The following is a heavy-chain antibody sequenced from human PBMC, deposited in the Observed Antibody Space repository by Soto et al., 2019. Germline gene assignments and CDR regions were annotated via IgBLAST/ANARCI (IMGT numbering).Heavy chain of an antibody. V-gene: IGHV3-49*03. J-gene: IGHJ4*02. Sequence: GGSLRLSCTASGFTFGDYVMSWFRQAPGKGLEWVGFIRSKAYGGTTQYAASVKGRFTISRDDSKSIAYLQMNSLQTEDTAVYYCTRDLAFGGVINYYFDYWGQGTLVTVSS. D-gene: IGHD3-16*02. CDR1: GFTFGDYV. CDR2: IRSKAYGGTT. CDR3: TRDLAFGGVINYYFDY.